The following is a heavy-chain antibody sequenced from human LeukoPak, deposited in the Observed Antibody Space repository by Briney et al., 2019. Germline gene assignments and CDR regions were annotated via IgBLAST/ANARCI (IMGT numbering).Heavy chain of an antibody. CDR3: ARDLGYDYVWGSLDDAFDI. CDR1: GFTFSSYS. CDR2: ISSSSSTT. D-gene: IGHD3-16*01. J-gene: IGHJ3*02. Sequence: GGSLRLSCAASGFTFSSYSMNWVRQAPGKGLEWVSYISSSSSTTYYAGSVKGRFTISRDNAKNSLYLQMNSLRAEDTAVYYCARDLGYDYVWGSLDDAFDIWGQGAMVTVSS. V-gene: IGHV3-48*01.